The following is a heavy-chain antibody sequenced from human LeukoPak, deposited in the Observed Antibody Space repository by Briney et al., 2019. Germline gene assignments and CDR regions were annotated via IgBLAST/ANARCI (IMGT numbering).Heavy chain of an antibody. V-gene: IGHV1-46*01. CDR1: GYTFTSYY. Sequence: ASVKVSCKASGYTFTSYYMHSVRQAPRHGLEWMGIINPSGGSTSYAQKFQGRVTMTRETSTSTVYMELSSLRSEDTAVYYCARSCSSTSCYLRIFDYWGQGTLVTVSS. CDR2: INPSGGST. D-gene: IGHD2-2*01. J-gene: IGHJ4*02. CDR3: ARSCSSTSCYLRIFDY.